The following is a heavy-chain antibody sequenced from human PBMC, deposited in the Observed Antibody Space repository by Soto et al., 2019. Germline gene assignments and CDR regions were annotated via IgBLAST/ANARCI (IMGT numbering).Heavy chain of an antibody. J-gene: IGHJ5*02. CDR1: GASVSSNSAA. CDR2: TYYRTKWYN. Sequence: SQTLTLTCPISGASVSSNSAAWNWIRQSPSRGLEWLVRTYYRTKWYNDYAVSVKSRITINPATSKNQFSLQLNSVTPEDPAVYYCARDLLQGYSSGRHKWCGHWGHRTLVAVSS. V-gene: IGHV6-1*01. D-gene: IGHD6-19*01. CDR3: ARDLLQGYSSGRHKWCGH.